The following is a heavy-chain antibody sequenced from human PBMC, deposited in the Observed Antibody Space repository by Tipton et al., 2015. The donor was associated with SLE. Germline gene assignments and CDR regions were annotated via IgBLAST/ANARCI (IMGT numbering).Heavy chain of an antibody. D-gene: IGHD6-13*01. CDR1: GFNFSSYE. J-gene: IGHJ4*02. CDR2: ISSSGSTI. CDR3: ARDVAAANY. Sequence: GSLRLSCAASGFNFSSYEMNWVRQAPGKGLEWVSYISSSGSTIYYADSVKGRFTISRDNAKNSLYLQMNSLRAEDTAVYYCARDVAAANYWGQGTLVTVFS. V-gene: IGHV3-48*03.